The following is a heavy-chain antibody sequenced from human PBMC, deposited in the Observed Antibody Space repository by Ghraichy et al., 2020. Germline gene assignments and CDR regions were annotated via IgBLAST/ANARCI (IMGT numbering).Heavy chain of an antibody. CDR3: ARVRWNATNYYGVDV. J-gene: IGHJ6*02. Sequence: GGSLRLSCAASGFTFSSYWMSWVRQAPGKGLEWVANIKQVGSEKYYVDSVKGRFTISRDNAKNSLYLQMNSLRADDTAVYYCARVRWNATNYYGVDVWGQGTTVTVSS. CDR2: IKQVGSEK. CDR1: GFTFSSYW. V-gene: IGHV3-7*01. D-gene: IGHD2-15*01.